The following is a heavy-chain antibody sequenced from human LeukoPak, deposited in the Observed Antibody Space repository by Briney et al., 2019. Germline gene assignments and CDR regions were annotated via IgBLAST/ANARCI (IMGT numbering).Heavy chain of an antibody. Sequence: PGRSLRLSCAASGFIFSSYSMHWVRQAPGKGLEWVSAISGSGGSTYYADSVKGRFTISRDNSKNTLYLQMNSLRAEDTAVYYCDPMTTVVTPEGEKDYWGQGTLVTVSS. CDR3: DPMTTVVTPEGEKDY. D-gene: IGHD4-23*01. V-gene: IGHV3-23*01. J-gene: IGHJ4*02. CDR1: GFIFSSYS. CDR2: ISGSGGST.